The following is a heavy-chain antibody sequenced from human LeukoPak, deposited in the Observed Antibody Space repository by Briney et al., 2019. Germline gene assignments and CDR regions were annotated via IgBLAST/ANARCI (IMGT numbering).Heavy chain of an antibody. J-gene: IGHJ4*02. CDR3: ARLVKIRSITMVRGVTRFDY. D-gene: IGHD3-10*01. CDR1: GGSFSGYY. CDR2: INHSGST. V-gene: IGHV4-34*01. Sequence: PSETLSLTCAVYGGSFSGYYWSWIRQPPGKGLEWIGEINHSGSTNYNPSLKSRVTISVDTSKNQFSLKLSSVTAADTAVYYCARLVKIRSITMVRGVTRFDYWGQGTLVTVSS.